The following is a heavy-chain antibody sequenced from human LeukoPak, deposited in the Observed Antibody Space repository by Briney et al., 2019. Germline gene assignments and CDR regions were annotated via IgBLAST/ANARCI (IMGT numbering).Heavy chain of an antibody. CDR2: INHSGST. D-gene: IGHD3-10*01. J-gene: IGHJ1*01. Sequence: SETLSLTCAVYGGSFSGYYWSWIRQPPGKGLEWIGEINHSGSTNHNPSLKSRVTISVDTSKNQFSLKLSSVTAADTAVYYCARGRTYYYGSGSYRFEYFQHWGQGTLVTVSS. V-gene: IGHV4-34*01. CDR1: GGSFSGYY. CDR3: ARGRTYYYGSGSYRFEYFQH.